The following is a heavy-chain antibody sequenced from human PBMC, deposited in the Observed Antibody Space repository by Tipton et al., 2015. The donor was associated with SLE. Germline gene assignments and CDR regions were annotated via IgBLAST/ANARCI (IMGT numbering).Heavy chain of an antibody. CDR1: GFNFHNYA. CDR3: VARVDWYFDL. V-gene: IGHV3-23*03. CDR2: IYSGGSVS. J-gene: IGHJ2*01. Sequence: SLRLSCAASGFNFHNYAMHWVRQAPGKGLEWVSIIYSGGSVSYYGDSVKGRTTFSRDDSKNMLDLEMNSLRVDDTAVYYCVARVDWYFDLWGRGTLVTVSS. D-gene: IGHD6-6*01.